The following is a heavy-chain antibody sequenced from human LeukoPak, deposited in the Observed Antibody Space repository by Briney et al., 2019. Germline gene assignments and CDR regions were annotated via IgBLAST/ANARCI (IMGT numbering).Heavy chain of an antibody. Sequence: GGSLRLSCAASGFTFSSYAMSWVRQAPGKGLEWVSAISGSGGSTYYADYVKGRFTISRDNSKNTLYLQMNSLRAEDTAVYYCAKDLLRYYGSGSTLFDPWGQGTLVTVSS. V-gene: IGHV3-23*01. CDR1: GFTFSSYA. D-gene: IGHD3-10*01. CDR3: AKDLLRYYGSGSTLFDP. J-gene: IGHJ5*02. CDR2: ISGSGGST.